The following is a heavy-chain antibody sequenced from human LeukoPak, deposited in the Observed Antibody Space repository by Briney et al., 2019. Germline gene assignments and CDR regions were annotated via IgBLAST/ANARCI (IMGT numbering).Heavy chain of an antibody. CDR1: GFTFSSYW. J-gene: IGHJ6*02. V-gene: IGHV3-74*01. CDR2: ITSDGSST. CDR3: GRDNYYSMDV. Sequence: GGSLRLSCAASGFTFSSYWMHWVRRAPGKGLVWVSRITSDGSSTSYADAVKARFTISRDNAKNTLYLQMNSLRAEDTAVYYCGRDNYYSMDVWGQGTTVTVSS.